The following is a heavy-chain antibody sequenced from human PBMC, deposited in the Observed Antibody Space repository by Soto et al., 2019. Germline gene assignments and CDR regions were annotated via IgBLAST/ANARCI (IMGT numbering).Heavy chain of an antibody. J-gene: IGHJ6*03. D-gene: IGHD6-19*01. V-gene: IGHV1-46*03. Sequence: GASVKVSCKASGYTFTSYYMHWVRQAPGQGLEWMGIINPSGGSTSYAQKFQDRVTMTRDTSTSTVYMELSSLRSEDTAVYYCARAVAGGYYYYYMDVWGKGTTVTVSS. CDR3: ARAVAGGYYYYYMDV. CDR1: GYTFTSYY. CDR2: INPSGGST.